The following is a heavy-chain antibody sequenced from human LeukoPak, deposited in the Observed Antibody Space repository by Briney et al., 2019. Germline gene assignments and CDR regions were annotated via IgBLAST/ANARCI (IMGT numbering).Heavy chain of an antibody. D-gene: IGHD7-27*01. CDR1: GFTFSSYG. CDR3: AKLSNWGSHQTDAFDI. Sequence: GRSLRLSCAASGFTFSSYGMHWVRQAPGKGLEWVAVISYDGSNKYYADSVKGRFTISRDNSRNTLYLQMNSLRTEDTAVYYCAKLSNWGSHQTDAFDIWGQGTTVTVSS. V-gene: IGHV3-30*18. CDR2: ISYDGSNK. J-gene: IGHJ3*02.